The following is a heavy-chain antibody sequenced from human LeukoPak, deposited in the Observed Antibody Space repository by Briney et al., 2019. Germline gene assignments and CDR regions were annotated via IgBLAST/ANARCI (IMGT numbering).Heavy chain of an antibody. Sequence: KISCKGSGYSFTSYAISWVRQAPGQGLEWMGGIIPVFGTSNYAQKFQGRVTITADESTRTAYMELSSLRSEDTAVYYCARVTGGRYCSTTSCYMRGWFDPWGQGTLVTVSS. D-gene: IGHD2-2*02. CDR2: IIPVFGTS. J-gene: IGHJ5*02. CDR3: ARVTGGRYCSTTSCYMRGWFDP. V-gene: IGHV1-69*01. CDR1: GYSFTSYA.